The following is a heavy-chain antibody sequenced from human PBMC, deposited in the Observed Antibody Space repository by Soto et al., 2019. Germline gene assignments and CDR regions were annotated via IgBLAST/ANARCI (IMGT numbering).Heavy chain of an antibody. CDR3: KTTKGRLEPTTNDF. CDR1: GFTFSNAW. Sequence: PGGSLRFSCAGSGFTFSNAWMSWVRRAPGKGLEWVGRIKSDAYGGAIDYAAPVKGRFTISRDDSKNTLFLQMNNLRAEDTAVYSCKTTKGRLEPTTNDFWRQGTPVTVSS. V-gene: IGHV3-15*01. D-gene: IGHD2-8*01. CDR2: IKSDAYGGAI. J-gene: IGHJ4*02.